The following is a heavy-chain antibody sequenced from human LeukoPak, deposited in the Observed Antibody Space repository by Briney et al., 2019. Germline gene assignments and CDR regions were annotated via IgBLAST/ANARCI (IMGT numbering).Heavy chain of an antibody. J-gene: IGHJ6*03. CDR1: GGSFSGYY. D-gene: IGHD3-10*01. Sequence: SETLSLTCAVYGGSFSGYYWSWIRQPPGRGLEWIGEINHSGSTNYNPSLKSRVTISVDTSKNQFSLKLSSVTAADTAVYYCARGNYGSGSYPYYYYYYYMDVWGQGTLVTVSS. V-gene: IGHV4-34*01. CDR3: ARGNYGSGSYPYYYYYYYMDV. CDR2: INHSGST.